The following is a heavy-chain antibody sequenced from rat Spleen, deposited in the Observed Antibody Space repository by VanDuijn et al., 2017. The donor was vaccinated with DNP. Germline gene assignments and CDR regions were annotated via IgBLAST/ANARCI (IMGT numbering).Heavy chain of an antibody. J-gene: IGHJ2*01. CDR2: MSSGGST. CDR1: GFSLTSYT. Sequence: QVQLKESGPGLVQPSQTLSLTCTVSGFSLTSYTVSWVRQPPGKGLEWIASMSSGGSTYYNSTLKSRLSISRDTSKSQVFLKMNSLQTEDTAIYFCIRDYSATGYWGQGVMVTVSS. D-gene: IGHD1-1*01. CDR3: IRDYSATGY. V-gene: IGHV2-6*01.